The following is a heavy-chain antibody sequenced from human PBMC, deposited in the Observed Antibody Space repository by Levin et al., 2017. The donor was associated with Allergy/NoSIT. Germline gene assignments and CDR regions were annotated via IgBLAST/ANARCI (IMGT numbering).Heavy chain of an antibody. CDR1: GFTISSNY. D-gene: IGHD3-10*01. J-gene: IGHJ4*02. CDR3: ASLWRGQRIYGSGDFFDY. V-gene: IGHV3-66*02. CDR2: IYSGGGI. Sequence: GGSLRLSCAASGFTISSNYMSWVRQAPGKGLEWVSVIYSGGGIYYADSVTGRFTISRDNSKNTLYLQMNGLRTEDTAVYYCASLWRGQRIYGSGDFFDYWGQGALVSVSS.